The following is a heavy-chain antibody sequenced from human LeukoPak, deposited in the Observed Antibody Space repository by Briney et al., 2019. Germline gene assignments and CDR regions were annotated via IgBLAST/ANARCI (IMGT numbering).Heavy chain of an antibody. D-gene: IGHD1-1*01. CDR1: GGSISSHY. V-gene: IGHV4-59*11. CDR2: IYYSGST. J-gene: IGHJ6*03. CDR3: ARGKTGTTEYYYYYYMDV. Sequence: SETLSLTCTVSGGSISSHYWSWIRQPPGKGLEWIGYIYYSGSTNYNSSLKSRVTISVDTSKNQFSLKLSSVTAADTAVYYCARGKTGTTEYYYYYYMDVWGKGTTVTVSS.